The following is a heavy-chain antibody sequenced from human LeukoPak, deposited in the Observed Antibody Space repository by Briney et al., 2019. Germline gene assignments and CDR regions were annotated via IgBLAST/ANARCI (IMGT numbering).Heavy chain of an antibody. Sequence: PGGSLRLSCAASGFTFSNYGMYWVRQAPGKGLEWVTFMRYDGSYQYYEDSVRGRFTISRDTSKNTLYLQMNSLTPQDTAIYYCAKDSIPSTAGPYYLDYWGQGTLVSVSS. D-gene: IGHD2-2*02. CDR3: AKDSIPSTAGPYYLDY. CDR1: GFTFSNYG. J-gene: IGHJ4*02. CDR2: MRYDGSYQ. V-gene: IGHV3-30*02.